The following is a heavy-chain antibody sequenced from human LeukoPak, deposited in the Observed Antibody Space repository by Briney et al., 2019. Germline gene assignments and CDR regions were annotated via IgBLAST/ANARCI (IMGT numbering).Heavy chain of an antibody. D-gene: IGHD3-3*01. Sequence: SETLSLTCTVSGGSISSGGYYWSWIRQHPGKGLEWIGYIYYSGSTYYDPSLRSRVTISVDTSKNQFSLKLSSVTAADTAVYYCARADFWSGYRYWGQGTLVTVSS. CDR1: GGSISSGGYY. J-gene: IGHJ4*02. V-gene: IGHV4-31*03. CDR2: IYYSGST. CDR3: ARADFWSGYRY.